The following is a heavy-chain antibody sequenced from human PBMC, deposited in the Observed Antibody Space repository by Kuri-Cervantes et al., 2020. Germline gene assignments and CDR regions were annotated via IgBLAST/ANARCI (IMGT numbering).Heavy chain of an antibody. CDR2: INSDGSST. CDR1: GFTFSSYW. Sequence: GESLKISCAASGFTFSSYWMHWVRQAPGKGLVWVSRINSDGSSTSYADSVKGRFTISRDNAKNTLYLQMNSLRAEDTAVYYCARDAGDGSLDYWGQGTLVTVSS. J-gene: IGHJ4*02. D-gene: IGHD5-24*01. CDR3: ARDAGDGSLDY. V-gene: IGHV3-74*01.